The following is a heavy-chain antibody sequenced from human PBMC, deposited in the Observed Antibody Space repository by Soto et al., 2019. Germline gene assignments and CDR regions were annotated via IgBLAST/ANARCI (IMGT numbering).Heavy chain of an antibody. CDR2: ISGTATYT. J-gene: IGHJ6*02. CDR3: ARSISVWFTILYYAMDV. Sequence: GSLRLSCAASRSTFSNYAMSWVRQAPGKGLEWVSAISGTATYTDYADSVKGRFTTSRDNSKNMLYLQMNSLRAEDTALYYCARSISVWFTILYYAMDVWR. D-gene: IGHD6-19*01. V-gene: IGHV3-23*01. CDR1: RSTFSNYA.